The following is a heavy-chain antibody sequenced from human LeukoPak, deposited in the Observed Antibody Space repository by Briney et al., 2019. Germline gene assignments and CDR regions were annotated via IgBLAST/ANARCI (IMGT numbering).Heavy chain of an antibody. V-gene: IGHV3-21*01. Sequence: GGSLRLSCAASGFTFSTYSMNWVRQAPGKGLEWVSSIDRSGNYIYYTDSVKGRFTISRDNAKNSLYLQMNSLRAEDTAVYYCARRYCSSTNCYAFDYWGQGTLVTVSS. J-gene: IGHJ4*02. CDR1: GFTFSTYS. CDR2: IDRSGNYI. D-gene: IGHD2-2*01. CDR3: ARRYCSSTNCYAFDY.